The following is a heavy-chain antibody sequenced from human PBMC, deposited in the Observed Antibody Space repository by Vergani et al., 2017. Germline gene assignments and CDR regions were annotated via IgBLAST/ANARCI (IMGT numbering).Heavy chain of an antibody. CDR2: TWYEGNNN. J-gene: IGHJ4*02. D-gene: IGHD5-24*01. V-gene: IGHV3-33*01. Sequence: QVQLVETGGGVVQPGGSLRLYCATSGFSFNTYGAHWVRPAPGKGLEWVSMTWYEGNNNYYADSVKGRFTISKDISKNTLYLQMNSLRGDDTAVYYCARETRDTPSSLDYWGQGTLVTVSS. CDR1: GFSFNTYG. CDR3: ARETRDTPSSLDY.